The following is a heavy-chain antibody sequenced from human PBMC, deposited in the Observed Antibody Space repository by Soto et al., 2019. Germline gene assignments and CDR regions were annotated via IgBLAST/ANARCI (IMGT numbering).Heavy chain of an antibody. Sequence: QVQLQESGPGLVKPSQTLSLTCTVSGGSISSGGYYWSWIRQHPGKGLEWIGYIYYSGSTYYNPSLKSRVTISVDTSKNQFSLKLSSVTAADTAVYYCARVRLGLWSPGYCSGGSCYAGGYFDYWGQGTLVTVSS. CDR1: GGSISSGGYY. CDR3: ARVRLGLWSPGYCSGGSCYAGGYFDY. J-gene: IGHJ4*02. CDR2: IYYSGST. D-gene: IGHD2-15*01. V-gene: IGHV4-31*03.